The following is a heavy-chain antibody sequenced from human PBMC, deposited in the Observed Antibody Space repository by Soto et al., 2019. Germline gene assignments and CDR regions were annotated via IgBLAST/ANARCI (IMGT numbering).Heavy chain of an antibody. CDR1: GYTFTSYT. CDR3: ARAGKNRAPGWFDP. J-gene: IGHJ5*02. Sequence: QVPLVQSGAEVKKPGASVKVSCKASGYTFTSYTMHWVRQAPGQRLEWMGWINAGNGNTKYSQKFQGRVTITRDTSASTAYMELSSLRSEDTAVYYCARAGKNRAPGWFDPWGQGTLVTVSS. V-gene: IGHV1-3*01. CDR2: INAGNGNT.